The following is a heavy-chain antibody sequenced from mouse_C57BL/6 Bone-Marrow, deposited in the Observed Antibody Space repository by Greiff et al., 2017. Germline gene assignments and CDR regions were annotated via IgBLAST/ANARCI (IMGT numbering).Heavy chain of an antibody. Sequence: VGPGSSVKMSCKTSGYTFTSYGINWVKQRPGQGLEWIGYIYIGNGYTAYNEKFKGKATLTSDTSASTAYMQLSSLTSEDSAIYFCARRDDYDGYWYFDVWGTGTTVTVSS. V-gene: IGHV1-58*01. D-gene: IGHD2-4*01. J-gene: IGHJ1*03. CDR2: IYIGNGYT. CDR1: GYTFTSYG. CDR3: ARRDDYDGYWYFDV.